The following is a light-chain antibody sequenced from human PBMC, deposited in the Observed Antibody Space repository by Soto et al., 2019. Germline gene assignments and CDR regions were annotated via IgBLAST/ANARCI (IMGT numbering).Light chain of an antibody. Sequence: SGLPQSPCTLSLSPGEGAPLSCRASQSVSIHLAWYQQKPGQAPRLLIYDTSTRATGIPARFSGSGSGTEFTLTISSLEPEDFAVYYCQQRSTWPLSFGGGTKVDIK. CDR3: QQRSTWPLS. CDR1: QSVSIH. J-gene: IGKJ4*01. CDR2: DTS. V-gene: IGKV3-11*01.